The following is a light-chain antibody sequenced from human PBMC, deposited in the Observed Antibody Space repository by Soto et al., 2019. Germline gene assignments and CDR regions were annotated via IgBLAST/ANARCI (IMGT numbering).Light chain of an antibody. J-gene: IGKJ4*01. CDR1: QSISSW. Sequence: DIQMTQSPSTLSASVGDRVTITCRASQSISSWLAWYQQKPGKAPKLLIYKASSLESGVPSRFSGSGSGKEFTLTISSLQPDDVATYYCQPYNSYSRNFGGGTKVEIK. V-gene: IGKV1-5*03. CDR3: QPYNSYSRN. CDR2: KAS.